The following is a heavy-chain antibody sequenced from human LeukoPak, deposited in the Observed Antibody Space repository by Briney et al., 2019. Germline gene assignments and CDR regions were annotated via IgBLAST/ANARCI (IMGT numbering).Heavy chain of an antibody. CDR3: ARGHVLRYFDWLFPPDY. Sequence: SETLSLTCTVSGGSISSSSYYWGWIRQPPGKGLEWIGSIYYSGSTYYNPSLKSRVTISVDTSKNQFSLKLSSVTAADTAVYYCARGHVLRYFDWLFPPDYWGQGTLVTVSS. V-gene: IGHV4-39*07. D-gene: IGHD3-9*01. CDR2: IYYSGST. J-gene: IGHJ4*02. CDR1: GGSISSSSYY.